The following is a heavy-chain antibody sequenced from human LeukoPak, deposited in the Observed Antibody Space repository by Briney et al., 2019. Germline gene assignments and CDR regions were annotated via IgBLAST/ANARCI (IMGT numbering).Heavy chain of an antibody. CDR3: ARDGITIPRWFDP. CDR1: GYSISSGYY. Sequence: PSETLSLTCTVSGYSISSGYYWGWIRQPPGKGLAWIGSIYHSGSTYYNPSLKSRVTISVDTSKNQFSLKLSSVTAADTAVYYCARDGITIPRWFDPWGQGTLVTVSS. J-gene: IGHJ5*02. D-gene: IGHD3-3*01. CDR2: IYHSGST. V-gene: IGHV4-38-2*02.